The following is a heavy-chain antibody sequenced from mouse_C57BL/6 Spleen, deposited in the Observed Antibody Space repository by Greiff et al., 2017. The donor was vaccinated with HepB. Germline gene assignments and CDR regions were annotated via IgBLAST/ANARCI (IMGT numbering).Heavy chain of an antibody. CDR3: AGTDDWGGYFDV. CDR1: GFTFTDYG. D-gene: IGHD4-1*01. CDR2: ISTGSSTT. J-gene: IGHJ1*03. V-gene: IGHV5-17*01. Sequence: EVKLVESGGGLVKPGASLKLSCAASGFTFTDYGMHWVRQAPEKGLEWVGYISTGSSTTNYADTVKGRSTISRDNAKNTLFLQMTSLRSEDAAVYYCAGTDDWGGYFDVWGTGTTVTVSS.